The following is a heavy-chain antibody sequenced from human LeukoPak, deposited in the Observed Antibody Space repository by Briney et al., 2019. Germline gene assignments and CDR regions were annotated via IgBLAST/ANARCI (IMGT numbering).Heavy chain of an antibody. J-gene: IGHJ3*02. Sequence: ASVKVSCKVSRYSLTELSMHWVRQAPGKGLEWMGGFDPEDGEAIYAQKFQGRVTMTEDTSTDTAYMELSSLRSEDTAVYYCATYSGYALHDAFDIWGQGTMVTVS. CDR2: FDPEDGEA. D-gene: IGHD5-12*01. CDR1: RYSLTELS. V-gene: IGHV1-24*01. CDR3: ATYSGYALHDAFDI.